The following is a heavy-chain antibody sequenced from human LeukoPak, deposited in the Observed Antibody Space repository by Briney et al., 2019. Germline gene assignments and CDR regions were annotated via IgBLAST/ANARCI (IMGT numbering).Heavy chain of an antibody. V-gene: IGHV3-30*02. CDR3: ARYDFWSGYPDY. CDR1: GFTFSSYG. CDR2: IRYDGSNK. J-gene: IGHJ4*02. Sequence: PGGSLRLSCAASGFTFSSYGMHWVRQAPGKGLEWVAFIRYDGSNKYYADSVKGRFTISRDNAKNSLYLQMNSLRAEDTAVYYCARYDFWSGYPDYWGQGTLVTVSS. D-gene: IGHD3-3*01.